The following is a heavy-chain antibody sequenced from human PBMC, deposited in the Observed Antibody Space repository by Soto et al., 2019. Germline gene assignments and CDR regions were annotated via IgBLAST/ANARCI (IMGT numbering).Heavy chain of an antibody. V-gene: IGHV1-46*03. J-gene: IGHJ4*02. CDR3: ATPGIAVGGTGAGWNF. CDR1: GYTFTNYY. Sequence: QVQLVQSGAEVKKPGASVKVSCKASGYTFTNYYMHWVRQAPGQGLEWMGIINPSSINTSYAQKFQGRVSMTRDTSTSTVYMELSSLRSEDTAMYFCATPGIAVGGTGAGWNFWGRGTLVTVSS. CDR2: INPSSINT. D-gene: IGHD6-13*01.